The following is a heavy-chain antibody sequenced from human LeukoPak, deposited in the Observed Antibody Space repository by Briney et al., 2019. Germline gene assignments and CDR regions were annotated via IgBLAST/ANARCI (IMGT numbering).Heavy chain of an antibody. V-gene: IGHV3-11*01. CDR1: GFTFSDYY. Sequence: GGSLRLSCAASGFTFSDYYMSWIRQAPGKGLEWVSYISSSGSTIYYADSVKGRFTISRDNAKNSLYLQMNSLRAEDTALYYCAKDKAATHFDYWGQGTLVTVSS. J-gene: IGHJ4*02. CDR3: AKDKAATHFDY. CDR2: ISSSGSTI. D-gene: IGHD2-15*01.